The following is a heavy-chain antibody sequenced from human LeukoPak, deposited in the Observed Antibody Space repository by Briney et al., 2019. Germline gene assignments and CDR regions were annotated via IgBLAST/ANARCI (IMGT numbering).Heavy chain of an antibody. CDR1: GYSISSGRY. Sequence: SETLSLTCGVSGYSISSGRYWAWIRQPPGKGLEWIASIYNSGTTYSNPSLQSRISLSVDTSKNQFSLNLTSVTAADTAVYYCARDPALTFNWFDPWGQGILVTVSS. D-gene: IGHD2-21*02. J-gene: IGHJ5*02. V-gene: IGHV4-38-2*02. CDR2: IYNSGTT. CDR3: ARDPALTFNWFDP.